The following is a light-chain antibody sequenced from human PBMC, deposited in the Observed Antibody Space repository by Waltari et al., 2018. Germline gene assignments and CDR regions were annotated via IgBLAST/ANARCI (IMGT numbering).Light chain of an antibody. J-gene: IGLJ1*01. CDR2: DVN. CDR3: SRYATGSTRYV. Sequence: QSALTQPASVSGSPGQSITISCTAPTSDIGAYNFVSWSQQHRGKAPKVMIYDVNNGPSGVSSRVSGSKSGGTASLTIARLQAEDEADYYCSRYATGSTRYVFGSGTKVTVL. V-gene: IGLV2-14*03. CDR1: TSDIGAYNF.